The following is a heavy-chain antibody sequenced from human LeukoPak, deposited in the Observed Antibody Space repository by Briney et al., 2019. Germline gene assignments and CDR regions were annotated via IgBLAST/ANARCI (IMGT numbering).Heavy chain of an antibody. CDR3: AKECTATSFDY. CDR1: GFTVSSNY. V-gene: IGHV3-66*01. J-gene: IGHJ4*02. D-gene: IGHD5-24*01. CDR2: IYSGGST. Sequence: GGSLRLSCAASGFTVSSNYMSWVRQAPGKGLEWVSVIYSGGSTYYADSVKGRFTISRDNSKNTLYLQMNSLRAEDTAVYYCAKECTATSFDYWGQGTLVTVSS.